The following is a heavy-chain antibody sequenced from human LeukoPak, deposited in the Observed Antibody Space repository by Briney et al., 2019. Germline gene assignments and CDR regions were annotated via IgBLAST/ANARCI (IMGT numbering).Heavy chain of an antibody. V-gene: IGHV3-48*03. CDR2: ISSSGSTV. D-gene: IGHD3-10*01. Sequence: PGGSLRLSCAVSGFTFSSYEMNWVRQVPGKGLEWISYISSSGSTVYYADSVKGRFTISRDNAKNSLYLQMNSLRAEDTAVYYCARKRARGLDYWGQGTLVTVSS. CDR3: ARKRARGLDY. J-gene: IGHJ4*02. CDR1: GFTFSSYE.